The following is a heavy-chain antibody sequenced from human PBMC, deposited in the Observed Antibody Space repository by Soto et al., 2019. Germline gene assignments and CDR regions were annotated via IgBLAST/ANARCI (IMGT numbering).Heavy chain of an antibody. D-gene: IGHD6-13*01. Sequence: SETLSLTCTVSGGSISSYYWSWIRQPPGKGLEWIGYIYYSGSTNYNPSLKSRVTISVDTSKNQFSLKLSSVTAADTAVYYCARQVAAAGTNYYYYMDVWGKGTTVTVSS. J-gene: IGHJ6*03. CDR3: ARQVAAAGTNYYYYMDV. CDR2: IYYSGST. CDR1: GGSISSYY. V-gene: IGHV4-59*08.